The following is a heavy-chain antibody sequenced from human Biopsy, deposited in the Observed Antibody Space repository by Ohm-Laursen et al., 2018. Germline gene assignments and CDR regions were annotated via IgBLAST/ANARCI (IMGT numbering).Heavy chain of an antibody. D-gene: IGHD4-23*01. Sequence: GTLSLTCTVSGGSFTGHYWSWIRQPPGQGLEWIGHISYTGYTSYNASLKSRVTISVDTSRNHFSLRLSSLTAADTAVYYCARGSNDSGGLYFPRWGQGTLLTVSS. V-gene: IGHV4-59*11. CDR2: ISYTGYT. CDR1: GGSFTGHY. CDR3: ARGSNDSGGLYFPR. J-gene: IGHJ4*02.